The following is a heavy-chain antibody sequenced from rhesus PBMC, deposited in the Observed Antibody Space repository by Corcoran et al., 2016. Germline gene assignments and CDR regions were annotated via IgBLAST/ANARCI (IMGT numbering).Heavy chain of an antibody. J-gene: IGHJ4*01. CDR3: SREHSGVAAGDFDY. V-gene: IGHV1-180*01. CDR2: TSPRNGHK. Sequence: QVQLVQSGAEIKQPGASGKLSCKASGYNFHNYYISWARPAPGQGLEWIGLTSPRNGHKAYAQNFQGRVTITTDTSTNTGYMELSSLRSEDTAVYYCSREHSGVAAGDFDYWGQGVLVTVSS. D-gene: IGHD6-31*01. CDR1: GYNFHNYY.